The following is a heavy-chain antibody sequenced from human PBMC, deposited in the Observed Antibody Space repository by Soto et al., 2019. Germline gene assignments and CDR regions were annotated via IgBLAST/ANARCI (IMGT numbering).Heavy chain of an antibody. CDR2: VYFTRST. D-gene: IGHD1-26*01. Sequence: SETLSLTSTVIGDSMNNHYCSWLRQPPEKALEWMGHVYFTRSTNYRPSLESRLTILVDTSKNQFSLKLTSVTAADTAVYYCASFPVIPGRNSPLIFDYWGQGTLVTVSS. V-gene: IGHV4-59*08. J-gene: IGHJ4*01. CDR3: ASFPVIPGRNSPLIFDY. CDR1: GDSMNNHY.